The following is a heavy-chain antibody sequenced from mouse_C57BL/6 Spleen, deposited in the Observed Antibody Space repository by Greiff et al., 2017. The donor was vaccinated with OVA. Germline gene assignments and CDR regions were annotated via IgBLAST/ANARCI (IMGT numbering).Heavy chain of an antibody. D-gene: IGHD2-3*01. V-gene: IGHV5-9*01. Sequence: EVKVVESGGGLVKPGGSLKLSCAASGFTFSSYTMSWVRQTPEKRLEWVATISGGGGNTYYPDSVKGRFTISRDNAKNTLYLQMSSLRSEDTALYYCARHDGDYAMDYWGQGTSVTVSS. CDR1: GFTFSSYT. CDR3: ARHDGDYAMDY. J-gene: IGHJ4*01. CDR2: ISGGGGNT.